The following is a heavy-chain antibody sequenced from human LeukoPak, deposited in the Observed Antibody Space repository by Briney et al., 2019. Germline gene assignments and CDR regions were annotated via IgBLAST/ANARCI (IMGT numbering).Heavy chain of an antibody. CDR2: IYYSGST. D-gene: IGHD5-18*01. V-gene: IGHV4-59*08. CDR1: GGSMCSYY. J-gene: IGHJ4*02. CDR3: ARLPRVQLWPYYFDY. Sequence: SETLSLTCTVSGGSMCSYYWSWIRQPSGKGLEWIGYIYYSGSTNYNPFLKSRVTIPVDTSKNQFSLKLSSVTAADTAVYYCARLPRVQLWPYYFDYWGQGTLVTVSS.